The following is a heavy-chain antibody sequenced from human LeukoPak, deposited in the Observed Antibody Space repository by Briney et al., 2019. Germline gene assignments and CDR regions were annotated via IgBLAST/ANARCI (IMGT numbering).Heavy chain of an antibody. CDR1: GFTFNSYA. Sequence: PGGSLRLSCAASGFTFNSYAMNWVRQAPGKGLEWVSDISGYGGSTYYADSVKGRFTISRGNSKNTLYLQMNSLRVEDTAVYYCAKDTYDSGSFDYWGQGTLVTVSS. CDR2: ISGYGGST. D-gene: IGHD3-10*01. V-gene: IGHV3-23*01. J-gene: IGHJ4*02. CDR3: AKDTYDSGSFDY.